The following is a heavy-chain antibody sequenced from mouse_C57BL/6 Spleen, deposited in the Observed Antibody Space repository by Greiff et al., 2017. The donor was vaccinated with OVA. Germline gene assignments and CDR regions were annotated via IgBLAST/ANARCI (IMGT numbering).Heavy chain of an antibody. CDR2: IDPNSGGT. CDR3: ARAVYGSTFYAMDY. D-gene: IGHD1-1*01. V-gene: IGHV1-72*01. CDR1: GYTFTSYW. J-gene: IGHJ4*01. Sequence: QVHVKQPGAELVKPGASVKLSCKASGYTFTSYWMHWVKQRPGRGLEWIGRIDPNSGGTKYNEKFKSKATLTVDKPSSTAYMQLSSLTSEDSAVYYCARAVYGSTFYAMDYWGQGTSVTVSS.